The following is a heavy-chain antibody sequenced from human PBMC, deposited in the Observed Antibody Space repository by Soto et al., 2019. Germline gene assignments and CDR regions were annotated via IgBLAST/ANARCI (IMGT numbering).Heavy chain of an antibody. D-gene: IGHD2-15*01. CDR3: ARIPRYSYATSDPLDN. V-gene: IGHV1-69*08. J-gene: IGHJ4*02. CDR1: GGTFNTYT. CDR2: ILPIMGSV. Sequence: ASVKVSCKASGGTFNTYTFSWVRQAPGQGLEWMGSILPIMGSVNYAHDFRGRLSTTADPSTTTAYMELTSLTSHDTAMYYCARIPRYSYATSDPLDNWGQGTLVTVSS.